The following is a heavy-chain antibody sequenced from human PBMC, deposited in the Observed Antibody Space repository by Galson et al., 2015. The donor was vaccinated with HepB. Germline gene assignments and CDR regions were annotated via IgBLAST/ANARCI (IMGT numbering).Heavy chain of an antibody. Sequence: SLRLSGAPPGFTFSSFDMHWVRQAPAKGLEGGAVISYDGSNKSYSDSVKGRFTISRDNSKNTLYLQVNSLRAEDTAVYYCARDRGYGDYLDYWGQGALVTVSS. J-gene: IGHJ4*02. CDR2: ISYDGSNK. D-gene: IGHD4-17*01. V-gene: IGHV3-30*04. CDR1: GFTFSSFD. CDR3: ARDRGYGDYLDY.